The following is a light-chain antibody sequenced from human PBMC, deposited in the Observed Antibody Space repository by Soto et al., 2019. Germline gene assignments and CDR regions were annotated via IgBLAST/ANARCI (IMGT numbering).Light chain of an antibody. CDR3: SSYTSRNTPCL. CDR1: SSDIGYSNR. J-gene: IGLJ1*01. CDR2: EVS. Sequence: QSVLTQPPSVSGSPGQSVTISCTGASSDIGYSNRVSWYQQPPGTAPKLIIYEVSNRPSGVPDRFSGSKSGNTASLTISGLQAEDEAIYYCSSYTSRNTPCLFGTGT. V-gene: IGLV2-18*02.